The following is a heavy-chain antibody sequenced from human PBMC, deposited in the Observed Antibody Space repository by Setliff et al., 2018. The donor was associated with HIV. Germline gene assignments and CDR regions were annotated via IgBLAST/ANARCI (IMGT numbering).Heavy chain of an antibody. CDR3: ARGGDYMDV. D-gene: IGHD3-16*01. Sequence: ASVKVSCKASGYTLTSKGISWVRQAPGQGLEWMGWNSTYNGNTNYAQKFKGRVTMTTDTSTSRAYMELRSLRSDDTAVYYCARGGDYMDVWGKGTTVTVSS. CDR1: GYTLTSKG. V-gene: IGHV1-18*01. CDR2: NSTYNGNT. J-gene: IGHJ6*03.